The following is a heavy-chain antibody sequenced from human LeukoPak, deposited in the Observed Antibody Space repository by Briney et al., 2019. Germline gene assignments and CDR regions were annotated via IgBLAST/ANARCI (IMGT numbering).Heavy chain of an antibody. J-gene: IGHJ4*02. CDR2: ISGIRSYI. V-gene: IGHV3-21*01. CDR3: ARVAVGGTFDY. Sequence: GGSLRLSCGVSGFTFSSYDMTWVRQAPGKGLEWVSSISGIRSYIYYADSVKGRFTISRDNAKNSLYLQMNSLRAEDTAVYYCARVAVGGTFDYWGQGTLVTVSP. CDR1: GFTFSSYD. D-gene: IGHD1-26*01.